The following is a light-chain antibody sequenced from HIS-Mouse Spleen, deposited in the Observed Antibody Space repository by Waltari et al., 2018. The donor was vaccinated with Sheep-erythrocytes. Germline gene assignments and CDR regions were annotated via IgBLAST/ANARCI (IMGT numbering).Light chain of an antibody. J-gene: IGKJ3*01. CDR2: GAS. Sequence: EIVMTQPPATLSVSPGERATLSCSASQSVSSNLAWYQQKPGQAPRLLIYGASTRATGIPARFSGSGSGTEFTLTISSMQSEDFAVYYCQQYNNWPPFTFGPGTKVDIK. CDR3: QQYNNWPPFT. CDR1: QSVSSN. V-gene: IGKV3-15*01.